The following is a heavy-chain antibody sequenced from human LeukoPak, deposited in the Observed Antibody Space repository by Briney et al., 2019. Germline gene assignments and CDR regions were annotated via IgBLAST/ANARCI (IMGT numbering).Heavy chain of an antibody. CDR2: ICYSGST. CDR3: ARRIYDFWSGYPAGSDAFDI. Sequence: SETLSLTCTVSGGSISSYYWSWIRQPPGKELEWIGYICYSGSTNYNPSLKSRVTISVDTPKNQFSLKLSSVTAADTAVYYCARRIYDFWSGYPAGSDAFDIWGKGTIVTVSS. J-gene: IGHJ3*02. CDR1: GGSISSYY. V-gene: IGHV4-59*08. D-gene: IGHD3-3*01.